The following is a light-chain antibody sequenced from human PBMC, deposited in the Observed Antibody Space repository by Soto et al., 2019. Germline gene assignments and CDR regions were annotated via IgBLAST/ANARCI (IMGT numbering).Light chain of an antibody. Sequence: EDVLTQSAGALSLSPGERATLSCRASQSVSSSYLAWYQQKPGQAPRLLIYGASSRATGIPDRFSGSGSGTEFTLTISSLQSEDFAVYYCQQYGNSPQTFCQG. J-gene: IGKJ1*01. CDR2: GAS. CDR1: QSVSSSY. CDR3: QQYGNSPQT. V-gene: IGKV3-20*01.